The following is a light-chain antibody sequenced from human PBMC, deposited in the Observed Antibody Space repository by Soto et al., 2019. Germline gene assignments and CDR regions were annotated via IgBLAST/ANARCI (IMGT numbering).Light chain of an antibody. CDR2: AAS. V-gene: IGKV1-39*01. CDR1: QSISSY. J-gene: IGKJ4*01. Sequence: DIQMTQSPSSLSASVGDRVTITCRASQSISSYLNWYQQKPGKAPKLLIYAASSLQSGVPSRFSGSGSGTDFTLTISSLQPEDTATYYCHQYFNPRTFGGGTKVDIK. CDR3: HQYFNPRT.